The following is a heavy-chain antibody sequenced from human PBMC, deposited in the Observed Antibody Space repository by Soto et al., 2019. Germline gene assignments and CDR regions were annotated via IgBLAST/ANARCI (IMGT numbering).Heavy chain of an antibody. Sequence: PSETLSLTCTVSGGSISIGGYFWTWIRHHPGKGLEWIGYIYHSGSTYYNPSLKSRVTISVDTSKNQFSLKLSSVTAADTAVYYCARAFPSGSYYYGMDVWGQGTTVTV. CDR2: IYHSGST. CDR3: ARAFPSGSYYYGMDV. CDR1: GGSISIGGYF. D-gene: IGHD1-26*01. J-gene: IGHJ6*02. V-gene: IGHV4-31*03.